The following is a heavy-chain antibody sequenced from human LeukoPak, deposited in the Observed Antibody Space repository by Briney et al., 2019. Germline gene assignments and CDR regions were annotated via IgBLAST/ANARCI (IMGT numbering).Heavy chain of an antibody. Sequence: GGSLRLSCAASGFTFNDYYMSWIRQAPGKGLEWVSYISSSGSTIYYADSVKGRFTISRDNAKNSLYLQMNSLRAEDTAVYYCARVLRWLQFGPDAFDIWGQGTMVTVSS. CDR1: GFTFNDYY. CDR2: ISSSGSTI. V-gene: IGHV3-11*01. J-gene: IGHJ3*02. CDR3: ARVLRWLQFGPDAFDI. D-gene: IGHD5-24*01.